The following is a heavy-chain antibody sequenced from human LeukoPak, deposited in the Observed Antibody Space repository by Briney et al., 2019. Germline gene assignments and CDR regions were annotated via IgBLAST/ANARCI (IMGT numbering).Heavy chain of an antibody. J-gene: IGHJ6*03. V-gene: IGHV4-38-2*01. D-gene: IGHD3-22*01. CDR2: IYHSGST. CDR3: ARLYYYDSSGPHYYMDV. CDR1: GYSISSGYY. Sequence: PSETLSLTCAVSGYSISSGYYWGWIRQPPGKGLEWIGSIYHSGSTYYNPSLKSRVTISVDTSKNKFSLKLSSVTAADTAVYYCARLYYYDSSGPHYYMDVWGKGITVTVSS.